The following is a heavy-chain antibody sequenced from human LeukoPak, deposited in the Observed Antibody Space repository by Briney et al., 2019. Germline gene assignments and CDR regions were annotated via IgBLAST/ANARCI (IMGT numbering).Heavy chain of an antibody. CDR3: ARDTTVASGMQY. CDR2: IYIKST. J-gene: IGHJ4*02. Sequence: SETLSLTCTVSGGSISTFSWSWIRQFPGKGLEWIGSIYIKSTNYNPSLKSRVAISVDTSNNQFSLRLDSVTTADTAVYYCARDTTVASGMQYWGQGTLVTVSS. CDR1: GGSISTFS. D-gene: IGHD6-19*01. V-gene: IGHV4-59*01.